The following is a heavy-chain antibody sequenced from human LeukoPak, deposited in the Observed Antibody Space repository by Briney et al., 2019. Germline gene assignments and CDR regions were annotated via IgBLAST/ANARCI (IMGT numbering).Heavy chain of an antibody. Sequence: RPGGSLRLSCAASGFTFSDYYMSWIRQAPGKGLEWVSYITSSGTTIYYADSVKGRFTISRDNAKNSLYLQMNSLRAEDTAVYYCGSTRYSSGWYSVYWGQGTLVTVSS. CDR2: ITSSGTTI. D-gene: IGHD6-19*01. CDR3: GSTRYSSGWYSVY. J-gene: IGHJ4*02. CDR1: GFTFSDYY. V-gene: IGHV3-11*04.